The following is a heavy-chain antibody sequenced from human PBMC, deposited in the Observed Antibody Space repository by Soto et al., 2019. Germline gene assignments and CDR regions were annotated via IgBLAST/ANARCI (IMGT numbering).Heavy chain of an antibody. CDR3: ARGHQLQPGNNWFDS. Sequence: QVQLVQSGAEMKKPGASVKVSCKASGYPFTGYHLHWVRQAPGQGLEWMGWINPHTGDTGSAEKFQGRVTMTRDTSISTAYMEVSRLRSDDTAVYYCARGHQLQPGNNWFDSWGQGTLVTVSS. CDR2: INPHTGDT. J-gene: IGHJ5*01. D-gene: IGHD1-1*01. V-gene: IGHV1-2*02. CDR1: GYPFTGYH.